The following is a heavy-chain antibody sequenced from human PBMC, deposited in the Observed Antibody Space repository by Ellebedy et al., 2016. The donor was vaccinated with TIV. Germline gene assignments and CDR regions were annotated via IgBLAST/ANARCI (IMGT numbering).Heavy chain of an antibody. V-gene: IGHV3-30*03. CDR2: ISYDGSKT. J-gene: IGHJ3*01. CDR3: AREWSAFDL. D-gene: IGHD3-3*01. CDR1: GFTFSGYG. Sequence: GESLKISCAASGFTFSGYGIHWVRQAPGKGLEWVAAISYDGSKTYYADSVRGRFTISRDNAKNTLYLQMNSLRAEDTAVYYCAREWSAFDLWGQGTMVTVSS.